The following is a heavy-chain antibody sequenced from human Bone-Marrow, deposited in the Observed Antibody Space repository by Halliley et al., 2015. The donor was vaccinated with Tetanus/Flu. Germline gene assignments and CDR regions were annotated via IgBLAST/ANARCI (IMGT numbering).Heavy chain of an antibody. CDR3: ARYYYDNSGLFDY. J-gene: IGHJ4*02. CDR2: IYYSGHT. D-gene: IGHD3-22*01. V-gene: IGHV4-59*01. Sequence: WIGYIYYSGHTNYNPSLKSRVTMSIDTSKNQFSLKLSSVTAADTAVYYCARYYYDNSGLFDYWGRGTLVTVSS.